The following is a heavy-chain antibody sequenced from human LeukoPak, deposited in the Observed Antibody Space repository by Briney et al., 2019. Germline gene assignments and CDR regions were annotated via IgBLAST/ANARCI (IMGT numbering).Heavy chain of an antibody. CDR2: ISSSGSTI. Sequence: GGSLRLSCAASGFTFSDYYMSWIRQAPGKGLEWVSYISSSGSTIYYADSVEGRFTISRDNAKNSLYLQMNSLRAEDTAVYYCARGAPTWIQLWLLDYWGQGTLVTVSS. CDR3: ARGAPTWIQLWLLDY. V-gene: IGHV3-11*01. J-gene: IGHJ4*02. CDR1: GFTFSDYY. D-gene: IGHD5-18*01.